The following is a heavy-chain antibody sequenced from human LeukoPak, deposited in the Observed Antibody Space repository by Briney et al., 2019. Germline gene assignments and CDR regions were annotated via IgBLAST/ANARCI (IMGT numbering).Heavy chain of an antibody. CDR1: GGSFSSGSYY. Sequence: SETLSLTCTVSGGSFSSGSYYWSWHGQPPGRGLEWIGYIYYSGSTNDNPSLKSRVTISVDTSKNQFSLKLSSVTAADTAVYYCARSTYCSSTSCYRQNNWFDPWGQGTLVTVSS. D-gene: IGHD2-2*02. CDR3: ARSTYCSSTSCYRQNNWFDP. CDR2: IYYSGST. V-gene: IGHV4-61*01. J-gene: IGHJ5*02.